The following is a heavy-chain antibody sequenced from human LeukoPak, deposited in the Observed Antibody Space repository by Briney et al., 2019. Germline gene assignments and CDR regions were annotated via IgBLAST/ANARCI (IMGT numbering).Heavy chain of an antibody. V-gene: IGHV1-69*04. Sequence: ASVKVSCKASGGTFSSYAISWVRQAPGQGLEWMGRIIPILGIASYAQKFQGRVTITADKSTSTAYMELSSLRSEDTAVYYCARVFGVAARAPFDYWGQGTLVTVSS. CDR3: ARVFGVAARAPFDY. J-gene: IGHJ4*02. D-gene: IGHD6-6*01. CDR1: GGTFSSYA. CDR2: IIPILGIA.